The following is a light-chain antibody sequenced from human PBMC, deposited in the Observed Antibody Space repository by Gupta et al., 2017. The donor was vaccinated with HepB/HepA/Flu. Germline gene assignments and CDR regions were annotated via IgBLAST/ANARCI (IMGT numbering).Light chain of an antibody. CDR3: QHRLNWPLT. J-gene: IGKJ4*01. Sequence: EVVLTQSPVTLSLSPGERATLSCRASQSIVSYLAWYQQKPGQAPRLLIYDASNRATDIPARFSGSGSGTEFTLTISSLEPEDFAVYYCQHRLNWPLTFGGGTKVEIK. V-gene: IGKV3-11*01. CDR2: DAS. CDR1: QSIVSY.